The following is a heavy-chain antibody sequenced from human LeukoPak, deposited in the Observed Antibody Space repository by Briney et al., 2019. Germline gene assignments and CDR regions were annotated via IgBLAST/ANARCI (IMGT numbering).Heavy chain of an antibody. Sequence: GGSLRLSCAGSGFTFNNYGIHWVRQAPGKGLEWVAVISFDGSDKYYADSVKGRFTISRDNAKNSLYLQMNSLRAEDTAVYYCARGSGIAAAGTWADYWGQGTLVTVSS. CDR1: GFTFNNYG. CDR3: ARGSGIAAAGTWADY. V-gene: IGHV3-30*03. CDR2: ISFDGSDK. J-gene: IGHJ4*02. D-gene: IGHD6-13*01.